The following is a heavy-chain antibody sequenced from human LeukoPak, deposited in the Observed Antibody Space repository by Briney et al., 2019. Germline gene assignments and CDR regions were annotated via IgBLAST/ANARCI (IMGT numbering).Heavy chain of an antibody. J-gene: IGHJ4*01. CDR3: AKYTSGTSYRGLDQ. V-gene: IGHV3-23*01. CDR2: IIGSAANT. D-gene: IGHD3-10*01. Sequence: AESLRLSCGASGLTVSSYAMSWVRQAPGKGLEWVSTIIGSAANTYYADSVKGRFTISRDDSKNTVYLQMNSLRADDTAVYSCAKYTSGTSYRGLDQWGHGTLVTVSS. CDR1: GLTVSSYA.